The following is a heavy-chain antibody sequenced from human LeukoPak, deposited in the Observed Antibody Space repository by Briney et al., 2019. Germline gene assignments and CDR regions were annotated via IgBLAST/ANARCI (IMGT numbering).Heavy chain of an antibody. CDR1: GYTFTSYG. CDR3: ARQRVYYFDY. J-gene: IGHJ4*02. V-gene: IGHV1-18*01. Sequence: ASVKVSCKASGYTFTSYGVSWVRQAPGRGLEWGGWISAYNGNTNYAQKLQGTVTKTTDTSTNTPYMGLRTLRADDTAVYYCARQRVYYFDYWGQGTLVTVSS. CDR2: ISAYNGNT. D-gene: IGHD6-25*01.